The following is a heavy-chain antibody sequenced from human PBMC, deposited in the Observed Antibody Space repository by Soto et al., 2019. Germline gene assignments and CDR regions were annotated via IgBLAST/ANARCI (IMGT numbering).Heavy chain of an antibody. CDR1: GYTFTSYA. V-gene: IGHV1-3*01. Sequence: ASVKVSCKAPGYTFTSYAMHWVRQAPGQRLEWMGWINAGNGNTKYSQKFQGRVTITRDTSASTAYMELSSLRSEDTAVYYCARSWYSSSPVGYWGQGTLVTGAS. CDR3: ARSWYSSSPVGY. CDR2: INAGNGNT. D-gene: IGHD6-6*01. J-gene: IGHJ4*02.